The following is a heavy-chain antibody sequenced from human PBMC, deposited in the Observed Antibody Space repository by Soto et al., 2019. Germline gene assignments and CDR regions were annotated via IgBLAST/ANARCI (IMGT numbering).Heavy chain of an antibody. CDR3: ARRATVTIDY. J-gene: IGHJ4*02. D-gene: IGHD4-17*01. Sequence: PSETLSLTCTVSGGSISSSSYYWGWIRQPPGKGLEWIGSTYYSGSTYYNPSLKSRVTISVDTSKNQFSLKLSSVTAADTAVYYCARRATVTIDYWGQGTLVTVSS. V-gene: IGHV4-39*01. CDR1: GGSISSSSYY. CDR2: TYYSGST.